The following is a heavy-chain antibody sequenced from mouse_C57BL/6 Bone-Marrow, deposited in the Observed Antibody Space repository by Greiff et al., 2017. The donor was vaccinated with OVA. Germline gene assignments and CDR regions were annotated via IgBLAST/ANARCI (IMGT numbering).Heavy chain of an antibody. CDR1: GFTFSDYG. J-gene: IGHJ3*01. D-gene: IGHD2-3*01. V-gene: IGHV5-17*01. CDR2: LSSGSSTI. CDR3: ARDGYYGWFAY. Sequence: EVQLVESGGGLVKPGGSLKLSCAASGFTFSDYGMHWVRQAPEKGLEWVAFLSSGSSTIYYADTVKGRFTISRDNAKNTLFLQMTSLRSEDTAMYYCARDGYYGWFAYWGQGTLVTVSA.